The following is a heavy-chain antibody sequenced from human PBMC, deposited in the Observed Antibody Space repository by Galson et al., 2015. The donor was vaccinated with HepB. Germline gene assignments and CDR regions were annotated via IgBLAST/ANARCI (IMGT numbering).Heavy chain of an antibody. Sequence: SLRLSCAASGFMFTSSAMSWVRQAPGKGPEWVSSISIGSNRALFPDSVKGRFTISRDDSKSTLYLEMNGLRVEDTAVYYCAKGGGPLGRDWFDPWGQGTLVIVSS. V-gene: IGHV3-23*01. CDR1: GFMFTSSA. CDR3: AKGGGPLGRDWFDP. CDR2: ISIGSNRA. J-gene: IGHJ5*02. D-gene: IGHD7-27*01.